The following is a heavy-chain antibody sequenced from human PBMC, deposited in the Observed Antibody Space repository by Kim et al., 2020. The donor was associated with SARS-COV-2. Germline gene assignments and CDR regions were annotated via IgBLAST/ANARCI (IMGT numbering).Heavy chain of an antibody. D-gene: IGHD2-2*01. CDR3: ARDLGGTIALHYYMDV. V-gene: IGHV1-69*01. Sequence: QKLQGRVTITADESTSTAYMELSSLGSEDTAVYYCARDLGGTIALHYYMDVWGKGTTVTVSS. J-gene: IGHJ6*03.